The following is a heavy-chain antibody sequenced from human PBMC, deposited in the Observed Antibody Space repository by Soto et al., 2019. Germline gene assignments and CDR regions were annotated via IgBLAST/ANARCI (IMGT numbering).Heavy chain of an antibody. V-gene: IGHV3-11*04. J-gene: IGHJ3*02. Sequence: GGSLRLSCAASGFTFSDYYMNWVRQAPGKGLEWVSSISSSSTIYYADSVKGRFTISRDNAKNSLYLQMNSLRAEDTAVYYCARVPLPLSVYATHDAFEIWGQRKMVTVSS. CDR3: ARVPLPLSVYATHDAFEI. CDR2: ISSSSTI. CDR1: GFTFSDYY. D-gene: IGHD2-8*01.